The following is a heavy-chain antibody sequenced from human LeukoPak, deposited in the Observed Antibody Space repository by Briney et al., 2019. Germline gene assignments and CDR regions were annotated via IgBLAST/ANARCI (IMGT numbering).Heavy chain of an antibody. CDR1: GGSISSGSYY. J-gene: IGHJ3*02. D-gene: IGHD3-3*01. CDR3: ARVQLRFLEWLAQGDAFDI. Sequence: SETLSLTCTVSGGSISSGSYYWSWIRQPAGKGLEWIGRIYTSGSTNYNPSLKGRVTISVDTSKNQFSLKLSSVTAADTAVYYCARVQLRFLEWLAQGDAFDIWGQGTMVTVSS. CDR2: IYTSGST. V-gene: IGHV4-61*02.